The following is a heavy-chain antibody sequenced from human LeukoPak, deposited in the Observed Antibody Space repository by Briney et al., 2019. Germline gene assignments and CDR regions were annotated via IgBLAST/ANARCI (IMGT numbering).Heavy chain of an antibody. CDR1: GYTFTGYY. CDR3: ARRIAAAGMYYFDY. D-gene: IGHD6-13*01. CDR2: INPNSGGT. Sequence: ASVKVSCKASGYTFTGYYMHWVRQAPGQGLEWMGWINPNSGGTNYAQKFQGRVTMTRDTSISTAYMELSRLRSDDTVVYYCARRIAAAGMYYFDYWGQGTLVTVSS. J-gene: IGHJ4*02. V-gene: IGHV1-2*02.